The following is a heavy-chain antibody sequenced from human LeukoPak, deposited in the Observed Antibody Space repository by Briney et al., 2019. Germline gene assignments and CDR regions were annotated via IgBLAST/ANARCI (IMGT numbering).Heavy chain of an antibody. CDR3: ARVPSTVRGIQGPFDL. CDR1: GFTFSTYA. V-gene: IGHV3-64*01. D-gene: IGHD3-10*01. Sequence: GGSLRRSCAASGFTFSTYAMHWVRQAPGKGLEYVSAIKNNGGGTYYASSVQGRFTVSRDNSRSTLYLQMDSLRPDDMAIYYCARVPSTVRGIQGPFDLWGQGTLVTVS. J-gene: IGHJ4*02. CDR2: IKNNGGGT.